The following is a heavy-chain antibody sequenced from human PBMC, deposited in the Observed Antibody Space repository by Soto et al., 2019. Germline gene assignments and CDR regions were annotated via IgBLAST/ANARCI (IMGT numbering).Heavy chain of an antibody. J-gene: IGHJ3*02. Sequence: EVQLVESGGGLVKPGGSLRLSCLASGFTFSACTMDWVRQAPGKRLEWVSSISSTGAYIYYAESGRGRFTISRDNAKNSLHLHMNSLGVEDTAVYYCARDYPVLNSSSVEALDIWGRGTLVTVSS. CDR1: GFTFSACT. V-gene: IGHV3-21*01. CDR3: ARDYPVLNSSSVEALDI. CDR2: ISSTGAYI. D-gene: IGHD6-6*01.